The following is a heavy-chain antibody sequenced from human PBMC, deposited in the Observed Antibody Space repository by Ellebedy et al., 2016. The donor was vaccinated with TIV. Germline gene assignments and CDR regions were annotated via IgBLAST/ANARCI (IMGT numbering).Heavy chain of an antibody. V-gene: IGHV4-39*01. D-gene: IGHD3-10*01. CDR3: ARWFGELLYVRWFEP. CDR2: IYYTGST. CDR1: GGSISGSSYY. Sequence: SETLSLTCTVSGGSISGSSYYWGWIRQPPGKGLEWIGSIYYTGSTDYNPSLKSRFAISADTSKNQFTLRLSSVTAADTAVYYCARWFGELLYVRWFEPWGQGTLVTVSS. J-gene: IGHJ5*02.